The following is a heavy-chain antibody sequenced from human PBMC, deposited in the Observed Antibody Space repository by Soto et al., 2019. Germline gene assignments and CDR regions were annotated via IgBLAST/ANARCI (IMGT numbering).Heavy chain of an antibody. CDR2: ISSSSSYI. CDR3: ARVGRNIAAAGTPDFDY. V-gene: IGHV3-21*01. J-gene: IGHJ4*02. Sequence: EVQLVESGGGLVKPGGSLRLSCAASGFTFSSYSMNWVRQAPGKGLEWVSSISSSSSYIYYADSVKGRFTISRDNAKNSLYLQINSLRAEDTAVYYCARVGRNIAAAGTPDFDYWGQGTLVTVSS. D-gene: IGHD6-13*01. CDR1: GFTFSSYS.